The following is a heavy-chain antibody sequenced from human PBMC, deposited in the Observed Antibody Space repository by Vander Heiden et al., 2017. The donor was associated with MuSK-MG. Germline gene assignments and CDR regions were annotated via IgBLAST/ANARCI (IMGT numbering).Heavy chain of an antibody. CDR3: ARSSWGTTWYWGYLDY. V-gene: IGHV3-66*01. D-gene: IGHD3-22*01. Sequence: EVQWVESGGGWVQPGGSLRVACATSGVTVSKRNFSWVRPPPGKGLGWVSRIHSDGTRSYADSVQGRFLRLRDTSKNILYLQMNNLNDGDTAVYYCARSSWGTTWYWGYLDYWGQGTLVTVSS. CDR1: GVTVSKRN. J-gene: IGHJ4*02. CDR2: IHSDGTR.